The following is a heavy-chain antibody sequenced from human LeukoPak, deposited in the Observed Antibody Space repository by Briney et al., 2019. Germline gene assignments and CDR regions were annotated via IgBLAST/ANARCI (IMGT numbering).Heavy chain of an antibody. CDR2: ISESSSRT. D-gene: IGHD4-17*01. J-gene: IGHJ4*02. CDR1: RLTLSNYA. Sequence: GGSLRLSCAASRLTLSNYAMTWVRQAPGKGLEWVSGISESSSRTYYADSVKGRFTISRDNFKNTLYLQMNSLRVEDTAVYYCAKGYDYGDYGGDYWGQGTLVTVSS. CDR3: AKGYDYGDYGGDY. V-gene: IGHV3-23*01.